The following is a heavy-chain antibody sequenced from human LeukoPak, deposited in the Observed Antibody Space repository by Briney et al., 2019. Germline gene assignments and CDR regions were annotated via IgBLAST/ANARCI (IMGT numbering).Heavy chain of an antibody. Sequence: PGGSLRLSCAASGLTFSGYSMNWVRQAPGKGLEWGSSISSRSNYIYYADSVEGRFTISRDNAKNSLYLQMNSLRAEDTGVYYCARDGYYTSGRNPYFDYWGQGTLVTVSS. V-gene: IGHV3-21*01. CDR2: ISSRSNYI. J-gene: IGHJ4*02. D-gene: IGHD3-10*01. CDR3: ARDGYYTSGRNPYFDY. CDR1: GLTFSGYS.